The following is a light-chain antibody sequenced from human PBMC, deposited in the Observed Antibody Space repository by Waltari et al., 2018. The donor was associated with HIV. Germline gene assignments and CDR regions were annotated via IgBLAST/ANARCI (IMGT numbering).Light chain of an antibody. J-gene: IGKJ2*03. Sequence: EIVLTQSPGPLSLSPGDRATLSCRASQSVSSSYLAWYQQKPGQAPRLLIYGASSRATGIPDRFGGSGSGTDFTLTISRLEPEDFAVYYCQQYGSSPPYSFGQGTKLEIK. V-gene: IGKV3-20*01. CDR1: QSVSSSY. CDR3: QQYGSSPPYS. CDR2: GAS.